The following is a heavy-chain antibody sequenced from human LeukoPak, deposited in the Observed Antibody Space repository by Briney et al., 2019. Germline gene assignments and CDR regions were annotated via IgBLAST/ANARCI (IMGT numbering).Heavy chain of an antibody. CDR1: GYSISSGYY. V-gene: IGHV4-38-2*01. D-gene: IGHD2-2*01. J-gene: IGHJ4*02. CDR3: AGSTSRETFDY. CDR2: IYHTGSI. Sequence: AETLSLTCAVSGYSISSGYYWGWMRQPPGKGLEWIGSIYHTGSIYYNPSLKSRVTISVDTSKNQFSLRLSSVTAADTPVYYCAGSTSRETFDYWGQGTLVTVSS.